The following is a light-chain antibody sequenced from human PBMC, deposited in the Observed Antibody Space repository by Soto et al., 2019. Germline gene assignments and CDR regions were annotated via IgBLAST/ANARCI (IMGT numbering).Light chain of an antibody. CDR2: GAS. Sequence: EIVLTQSPGTLSLSPGERATLSCRASQSITSNSLAWYQQKPGQTPRLLIYGASGRAAGIPDRFSGSGSGTDFTLTINRLEPEDFAVYYCQQYGTSLPLTFGGGTKVEIE. J-gene: IGKJ4*01. CDR3: QQYGTSLPLT. V-gene: IGKV3-20*01. CDR1: QSITSNS.